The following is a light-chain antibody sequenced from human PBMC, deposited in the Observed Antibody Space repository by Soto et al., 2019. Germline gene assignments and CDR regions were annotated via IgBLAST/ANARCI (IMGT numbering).Light chain of an antibody. CDR3: VSYFRPKP. CDR2: WAS. V-gene: IGKV4-1*01. CDR1: QSVLYSSNNKNY. Sequence: PSPDTLAVSLGERATINCKSSQSVLYSSNNKNYLAWYQQNRGQPPKLLICWASTREYGVPDRFSGSGSGTDFTLTICILPEDGVGVYCRVSYFRPKPFGQ. J-gene: IGKJ5*01.